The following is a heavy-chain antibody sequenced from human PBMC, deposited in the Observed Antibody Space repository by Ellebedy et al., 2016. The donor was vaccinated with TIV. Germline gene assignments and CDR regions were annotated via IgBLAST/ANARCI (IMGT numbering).Heavy chain of an antibody. D-gene: IGHD3-10*01. Sequence: SETLSLTCAVYGGSFSGYYWSWIRQPPGKGLEWIGEINHSGSTNYNPSLKSRVTILVDTSKNQFSLKLSSVTAADTAVYYCARLTWFGGPPGDDYWGQGTLVTVSS. CDR1: GGSFSGYY. CDR2: INHSGST. CDR3: ARLTWFGGPPGDDY. V-gene: IGHV4-34*01. J-gene: IGHJ4*02.